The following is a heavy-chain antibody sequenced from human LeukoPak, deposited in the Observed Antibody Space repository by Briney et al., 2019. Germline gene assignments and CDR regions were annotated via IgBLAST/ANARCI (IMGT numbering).Heavy chain of an antibody. D-gene: IGHD3-10*01. V-gene: IGHV1-18*01. CDR1: GHTFTSYG. J-gene: IGHJ4*02. CDR3: ARDLVRFGEGGH. Sequence: SVKVSCKASGHTFTSYGISWVRQAPGQGLEWMGWISAYNGNTNYAQKLQGRVTVTTDTSTSTAYMELRSLRSDETAVYYCARDLVRFGEGGHWGQGTLVTVSS. CDR2: ISAYNGNT.